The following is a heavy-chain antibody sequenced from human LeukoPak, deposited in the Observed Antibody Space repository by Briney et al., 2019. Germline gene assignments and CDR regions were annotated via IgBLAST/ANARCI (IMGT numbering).Heavy chain of an antibody. CDR3: AKDMVAAAGTGNAFDI. J-gene: IGHJ3*02. CDR2: ISWNSGSI. D-gene: IGHD6-13*01. Sequence: QSGGSLRLSCAASGFTFDDYAMHWVRQAPGKGLEWVSGISWNSGSIGYADSVKGRFTISRDNAKNSLYLQMNSLRAEDMALYYCAKDMVAAAGTGNAFDIWGQGTMVTVSS. CDR1: GFTFDDYA. V-gene: IGHV3-9*03.